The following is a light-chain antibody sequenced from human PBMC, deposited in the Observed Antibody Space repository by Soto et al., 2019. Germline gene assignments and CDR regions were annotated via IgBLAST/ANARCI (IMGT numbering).Light chain of an antibody. Sequence: PGERVTLSCRASQSVSSSYLTWYQQKPGQAPRLLIYGASTRATSIPARFSGSGSGIDFTLTISSLQPEDFAVYYCQQDYNLPTFGQGTRLEIK. CDR3: QQDYNLPT. J-gene: IGKJ5*01. CDR1: QSVSSSY. CDR2: GAS. V-gene: IGKV3D-7*01.